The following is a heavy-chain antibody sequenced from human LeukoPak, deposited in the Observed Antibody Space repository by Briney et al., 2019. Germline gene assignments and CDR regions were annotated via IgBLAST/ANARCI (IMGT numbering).Heavy chain of an antibody. V-gene: IGHV4-59*01. D-gene: IGHD2-15*01. CDR2: IYYSGST. CDR1: AGSISSYY. Sequence: SETLSLTCTDFAGSISSYYWSWIRQPPGKGLEWIGYIYYSGSTNYNPSLKSRVTISVDTSKNQFSLKLSSVTAADTAVYYCARDRPGYNWFDPWGQGTLVTVSS. J-gene: IGHJ5*02. CDR3: ARDRPGYNWFDP.